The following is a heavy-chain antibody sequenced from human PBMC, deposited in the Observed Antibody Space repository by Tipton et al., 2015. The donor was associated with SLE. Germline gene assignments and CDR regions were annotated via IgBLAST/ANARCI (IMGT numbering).Heavy chain of an antibody. J-gene: IGHJ4*02. CDR3: ARDHVGDYCSGDCYPSGLLDS. V-gene: IGHV4-61*10. Sequence: TLSLTCTVSGDSITSGNYYWYWIRQPAGKGLEWIGYIYYSGSSNYNPPLKSRVTISVDTSKNQFSLKLTSVTAADTAVYYCARDHVGDYCSGDCYPSGLLDSWGQGTLVTVSS. CDR2: IYYSGSS. D-gene: IGHD2-21*01. CDR1: GDSITSGNYY.